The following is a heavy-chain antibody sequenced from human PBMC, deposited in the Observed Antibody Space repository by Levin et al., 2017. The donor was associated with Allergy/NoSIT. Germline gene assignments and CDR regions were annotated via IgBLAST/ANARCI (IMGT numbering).Heavy chain of an antibody. V-gene: IGHV3-23*01. D-gene: IGHD4-11*01. J-gene: IGHJ4*02. CDR3: AKYSSSNSPTRLVDY. CDR2: IAYSGGDM. Sequence: GGSLRLSCAASGFTFSSYSMAWVRQTPGKALEWISAIAYSGGDMQYADSVEGRFTISRDNSENTLYLQMNSLRAEDTAIYYCAKYSSSNSPTRLVDYWGQGTLVTVSS. CDR1: GFTFSSYS.